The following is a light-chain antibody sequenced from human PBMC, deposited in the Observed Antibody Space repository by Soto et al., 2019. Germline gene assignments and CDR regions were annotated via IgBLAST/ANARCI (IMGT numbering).Light chain of an antibody. J-gene: IGLJ2*01. CDR2: DNG. CDR3: GTWDNSLSAV. V-gene: IGLV1-51*01. Sequence: QSVSTQPPSVSAAPGQKVTISCSGSSSNVGSNYVSWYQQLPGTAPKLLIYDNGKRPSGMPDRFSGSQSGTSATLGITGLQTGDEADYYCGTWDNSLSAVFGGGTKLTVL. CDR1: SSNVGSNY.